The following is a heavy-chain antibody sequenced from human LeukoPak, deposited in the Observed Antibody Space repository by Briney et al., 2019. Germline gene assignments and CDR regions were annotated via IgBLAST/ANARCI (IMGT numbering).Heavy chain of an antibody. CDR2: INNSGNSM. D-gene: IGHD5-24*01. CDR3: TRDPREMDY. J-gene: IGHJ4*02. V-gene: IGHV3-11*04. Sequence: GGSLRLSCAASGFTLSDYYMTWRRQAPGKGPEWISDINNSGNSMYYADSVKGRFTISRDNAKNSLFLQMNSLRAEDTAVYYCTRDPREMDYWGQGTLVTVSS. CDR1: GFTLSDYY.